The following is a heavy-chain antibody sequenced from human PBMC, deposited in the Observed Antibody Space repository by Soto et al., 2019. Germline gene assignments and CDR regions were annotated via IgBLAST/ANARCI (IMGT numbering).Heavy chain of an antibody. D-gene: IGHD2-2*01. CDR3: AKLAGYCSGNSCHGDYAMDV. J-gene: IGHJ6*02. Sequence: LSLTCAVYGGSISSKSYSWGWIRQPPGKGLEWIGTFYYSENTYYNPSLKSRVTISVDTSKNQFSLKLSSVTAADTAVYYCAKLAGYCSGNSCHGDYAMDVWGQGTTVTVSS. CDR1: GGSISSKSYS. CDR2: FYYSENT. V-gene: IGHV4-39*01.